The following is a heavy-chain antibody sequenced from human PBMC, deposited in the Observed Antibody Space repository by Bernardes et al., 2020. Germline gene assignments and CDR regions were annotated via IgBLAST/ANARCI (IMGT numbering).Heavy chain of an antibody. J-gene: IGHJ6*02. CDR2: IYYSGST. CDR1: GGSISSSSYY. Sequence: SETLSLTCTVSGGSISSSSYYWGWIRQPPGKGLEWFGSIYYSGSTYYNPSLKSRATISVDTSKNQFSLKLSSVTAADTAGYYWARRPQYYDFWSEADVWGQGTTVTVSS. D-gene: IGHD3-3*01. CDR3: ARRPQYYDFWSEADV. V-gene: IGHV4-39*01.